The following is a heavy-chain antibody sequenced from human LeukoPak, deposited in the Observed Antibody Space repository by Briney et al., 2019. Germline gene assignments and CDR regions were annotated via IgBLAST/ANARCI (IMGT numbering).Heavy chain of an antibody. CDR2: ISGSGGST. J-gene: IGHJ4*02. Sequence: GGSLRLSCAASGFTFSSYAMSWVRQAPGKGLEWVSAISGSGGSTYYADSVKGRFTISRDNSKTTLYLQMNSLRAEDTAVYYCAKDISVVPAAHFDYWGQGTLVTVSS. V-gene: IGHV3-23*01. CDR3: AKDISVVPAAHFDY. D-gene: IGHD2-2*01. CDR1: GFTFSSYA.